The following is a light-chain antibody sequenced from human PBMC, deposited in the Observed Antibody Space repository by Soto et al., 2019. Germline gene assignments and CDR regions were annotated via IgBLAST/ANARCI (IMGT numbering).Light chain of an antibody. CDR3: QQYDKWPLT. J-gene: IGKJ4*01. Sequence: EIVMTQSPATLSVSPGERATLSCRASQSVGTNLAWYQHKPGQAPRLLIHATSTRGSGIPARFSGSGSGTEFTLTIGSLQSEDFAVYYCQQYDKWPLTFGGGTKVDIK. CDR2: ATS. V-gene: IGKV3-15*01. CDR1: QSVGTN.